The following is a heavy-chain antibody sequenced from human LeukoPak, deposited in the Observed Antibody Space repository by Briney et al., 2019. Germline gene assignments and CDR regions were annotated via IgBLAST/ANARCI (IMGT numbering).Heavy chain of an antibody. D-gene: IGHD1-14*01. CDR1: GYLFTNYW. J-gene: IGHJ4*02. CDR2: INPSGSHI. CDR3: AGQNHGTGFDY. V-gene: IGHV5-10-1*01. Sequence: GESLKISCKASGYLFTNYWISWVRQTPEKGLEWRGRINPSGSHINYSPSFQGHVPLSADKSIPTAHLQWSNLRASDTAMYYCAGQNHGTGFDYWGQGILVTVSS.